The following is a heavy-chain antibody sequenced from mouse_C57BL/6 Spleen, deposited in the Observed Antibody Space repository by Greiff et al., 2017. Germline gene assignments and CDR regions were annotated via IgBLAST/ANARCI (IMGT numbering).Heavy chain of an antibody. CDR3: ARAYGSSYEGY. D-gene: IGHD1-1*01. J-gene: IGHJ2*01. V-gene: IGHV1-53*01. CDR1: GYTFTSYW. CDR2: INPSNGGT. Sequence: QVQLQQPGTELVKPGASVKLSCKASGYTFTSYWMHWVKQRPGQGLEWIGNINPSNGGTNYNEKFKSKATLTVDNATSTAYMQLSSLTSEDSAVYSCARAYGSSYEGYWGQGTTLTVSS.